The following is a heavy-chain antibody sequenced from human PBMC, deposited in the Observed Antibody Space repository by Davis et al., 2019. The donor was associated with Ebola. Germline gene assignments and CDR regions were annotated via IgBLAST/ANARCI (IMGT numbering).Heavy chain of an antibody. Sequence: PSETLSLTCTVSGGSISSYYWSWIRQPPGKGLEWIGYIYYSGSTNYNPSLKSRVTISVDTSKNQFSLKLSSVTAADTAVYYCARLYDSSGWSAFDIWGQGTMVTVSS. CDR1: GGSISSYY. D-gene: IGHD3-22*01. CDR3: ARLYDSSGWSAFDI. CDR2: IYYSGST. J-gene: IGHJ3*02. V-gene: IGHV4-59*08.